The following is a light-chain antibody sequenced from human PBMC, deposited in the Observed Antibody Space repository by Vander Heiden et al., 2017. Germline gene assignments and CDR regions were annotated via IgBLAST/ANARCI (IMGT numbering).Light chain of an antibody. J-gene: IGKJ2*01. CDR3: QQYLSYPVT. CDR1: QSISSW. Sequence: DLHMTQSPPTLSASIGDRVTITCRASQSISSWLAWYQQKPGKAPKFLIYDASSLESGVPSRFSGSGSGTEFTLTISSLQPDDFATYYCQQYLSYPVTFGQGTKLEIK. V-gene: IGKV1-5*01. CDR2: DAS.